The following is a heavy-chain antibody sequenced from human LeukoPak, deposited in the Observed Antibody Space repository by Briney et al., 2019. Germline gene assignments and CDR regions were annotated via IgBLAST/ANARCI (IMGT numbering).Heavy chain of an antibody. Sequence: PSETLSLTCAVSGGSISSSYWWSWVRQPPGKGLEWIGEVHHSGNTKYNPSLKSRVTISVDTSKNQFSLKLSSVTAADTAVYYCARHRYRSGSDWIDPWGQGTLVTVSS. V-gene: IGHV4-4*02. CDR1: GGSISSSYW. J-gene: IGHJ5*02. D-gene: IGHD1-26*01. CDR3: ARHRYRSGSDWIDP. CDR2: VHHSGNT.